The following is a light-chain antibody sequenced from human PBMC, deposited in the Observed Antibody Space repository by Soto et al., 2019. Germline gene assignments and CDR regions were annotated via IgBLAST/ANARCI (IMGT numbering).Light chain of an antibody. J-gene: IGKJ4*01. V-gene: IGKV3-15*01. CDR1: QSVGTN. CDR3: QQYDDWPQLT. CDR2: GAS. Sequence: EIVMTQSPVTLSVSPGERATLSCRASQSVGTNLAWYQQKPGQAPGLLISGASTRATGIPARFSDSGSGTEFTLTISSLQSEDFAIYYCQQYDDWPQLTFGGGTKLESK.